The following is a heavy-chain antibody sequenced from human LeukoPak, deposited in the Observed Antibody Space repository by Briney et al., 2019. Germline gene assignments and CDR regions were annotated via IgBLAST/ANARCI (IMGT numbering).Heavy chain of an antibody. D-gene: IGHD6-13*01. Sequence: SVKVSCKASGGTFSSYAISWVRQAPGQGLEWMGRIIPIFGTANYAQKFQGRVTITTDESTSTAYMELSSLRSEDTAVYYCARDRISSSWPHLDYWGQGALVTVSS. CDR1: GGTFSSYA. J-gene: IGHJ4*02. V-gene: IGHV1-69*05. CDR2: IIPIFGTA. CDR3: ARDRISSSWPHLDY.